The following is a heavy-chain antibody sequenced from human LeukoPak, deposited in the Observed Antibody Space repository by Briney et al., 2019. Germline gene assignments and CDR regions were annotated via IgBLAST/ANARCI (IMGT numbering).Heavy chain of an antibody. D-gene: IGHD2-2*01. V-gene: IGHV3-53*01. Sequence: QPGGSLRLSCAASGFTVSSNHMTWVRQAPGKGLEWVSEIYTGGLTFYADSVTGRFTISRDNSKNTVYLQMNSLGAEDTARYYCARDNAPAGGGLDYWGQGTLVTVSS. CDR2: IYTGGLT. CDR1: GFTVSSNH. J-gene: IGHJ4*02. CDR3: ARDNAPAGGGLDY.